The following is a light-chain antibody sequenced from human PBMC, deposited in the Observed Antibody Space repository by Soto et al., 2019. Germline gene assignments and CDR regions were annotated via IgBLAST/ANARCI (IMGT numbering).Light chain of an antibody. Sequence: DIQMTHSPSSLYASVGDRVTITCQASQDISNYLNWYQQKPGKAPKLLIYDASNLETGVPSRFSGSGSGTDFTFTISSLQPEDIATYYCQQYDNLLTFGGGTKVEIK. CDR1: QDISNY. V-gene: IGKV1-33*01. CDR2: DAS. CDR3: QQYDNLLT. J-gene: IGKJ4*01.